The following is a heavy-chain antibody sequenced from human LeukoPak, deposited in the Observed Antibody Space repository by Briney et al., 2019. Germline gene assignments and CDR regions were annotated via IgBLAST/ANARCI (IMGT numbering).Heavy chain of an antibody. Sequence: SSVKVSCKASGYTFTGYDMHWVRQAPGQGLEWMGRINPNSGGTNYEQKLQGRVTTSRDTSISTAYRELSRLRSDDTAVYYCARERSGIVVVTAPFDYWGQGTLVTVSS. CDR1: GYTFTGYD. J-gene: IGHJ4*02. D-gene: IGHD2-21*02. CDR3: ARERSGIVVVTAPFDY. V-gene: IGHV1-2*06. CDR2: INPNSGGT.